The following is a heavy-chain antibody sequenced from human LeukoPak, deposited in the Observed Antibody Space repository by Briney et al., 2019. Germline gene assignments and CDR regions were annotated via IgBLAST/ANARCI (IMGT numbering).Heavy chain of an antibody. D-gene: IGHD3-22*01. CDR3: AKVYYYDSSGYYPPDY. J-gene: IGHJ4*02. CDR1: EFTFSNAW. Sequence: PGGSLRLSCAASEFTFSNAWMSWVRQAPGKGLEWVSAISGSGGSTYYADSVKGRFTTSRDNSKNTLYLQMNSLRAEDTAVYYCAKVYYYDSSGYYPPDYWGQGTLVTVSS. CDR2: ISGSGGST. V-gene: IGHV3-23*01.